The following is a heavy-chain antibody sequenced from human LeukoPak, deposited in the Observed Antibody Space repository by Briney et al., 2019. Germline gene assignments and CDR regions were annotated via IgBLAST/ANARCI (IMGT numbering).Heavy chain of an antibody. CDR1: EFSFNNFA. Sequence: GGSLRLSCAASEFSFNNFAMYWVRQPLGKGLEWLAVISYDGSIRYYADSVKGRFTISRDNSNNTLHLQMNSLRPDDPALYYCAREDNPLWFDPWGQGTLVTVSS. CDR3: AREDNPLWFDP. CDR2: ISYDGSIR. J-gene: IGHJ5*02. D-gene: IGHD1-1*01. V-gene: IGHV3-30*04.